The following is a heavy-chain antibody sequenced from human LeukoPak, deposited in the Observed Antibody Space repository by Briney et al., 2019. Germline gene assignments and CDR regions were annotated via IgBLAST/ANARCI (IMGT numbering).Heavy chain of an antibody. CDR3: AKDRRSLAVAGTGDY. CDR1: GFTFSSYA. D-gene: IGHD6-19*01. CDR2: ISGSGGST. Sequence: GGSLRLSCAAPGFTFSSYAMSWVRQAPGKGLEWVSAISGSGGSTYYADSVKGRFTISRDNSKNTLYLQMNSLRAEDTAVYYCAKDRRSLAVAGTGDYWGQGTLVTVSS. J-gene: IGHJ4*02. V-gene: IGHV3-23*01.